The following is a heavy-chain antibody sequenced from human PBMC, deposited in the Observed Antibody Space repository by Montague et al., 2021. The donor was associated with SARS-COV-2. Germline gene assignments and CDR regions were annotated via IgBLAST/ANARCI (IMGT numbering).Heavy chain of an antibody. CDR1: GFTVSSYA. V-gene: IGHV3-23*01. CDR3: AKVGSSWYHGYYYGMDV. Sequence: SLRLSCAASGFTVSSYALSWVRQAPGKGLEWVSAISGSAGSPYYSYSXXVLFTISRDNSKNTLYLQMNSLRAEDTAVSYCAKVGSSWYHGYYYGMDVWCQGTTVTVSS. D-gene: IGHD6-13*01. J-gene: IGHJ6*02. CDR2: ISGSAGSP.